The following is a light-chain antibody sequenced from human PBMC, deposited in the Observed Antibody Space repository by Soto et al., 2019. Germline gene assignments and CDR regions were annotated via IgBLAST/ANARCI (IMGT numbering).Light chain of an antibody. J-gene: IGLJ2*01. Sequence: QSVLTQPPSVSGAPGQRVTISCTGGSSDIGADSDVHWYQQLPGTAPRLLIYGDSNPPSGVPARFSGSKSGSSASLAITGLQAEDEADYYCQSYDSRLSGHVVFGGGTKLTVL. V-gene: IGLV1-40*01. CDR2: GDS. CDR1: SSDIGADSD. CDR3: QSYDSRLSGHVV.